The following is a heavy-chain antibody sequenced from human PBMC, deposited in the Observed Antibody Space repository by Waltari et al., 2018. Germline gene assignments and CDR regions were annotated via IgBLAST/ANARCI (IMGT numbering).Heavy chain of an antibody. D-gene: IGHD3-10*01. Sequence: QVQLVESGGGVVQPGRSLRLSCAASGFTFSNFGMHWVRQAPGKGLEWVGFVWFDGSQQYYADSVRGRFTISRDNSKRVLYLDMGSLRADDTAIYYCAKDAFGNTYLDYWGQGTLVTVSS. CDR2: VWFDGSQQ. J-gene: IGHJ4*02. V-gene: IGHV3-30*02. CDR3: AKDAFGNTYLDY. CDR1: GFTFSNFG.